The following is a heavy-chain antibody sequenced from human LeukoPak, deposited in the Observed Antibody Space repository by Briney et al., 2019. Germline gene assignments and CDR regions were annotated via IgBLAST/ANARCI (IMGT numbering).Heavy chain of an antibody. V-gene: IGHV3-21*01. CDR1: GFTFSTYS. Sequence: PGGSLRLSCAASGFTFSTYSMNWVRQAPGKGLEWVSIISGTSSHIFDADSVEGRFTISRDNAKNSLYLQMNSLRAEDTAVYYCARSVIVADTTRGFDYWGQAILVTVSS. D-gene: IGHD2/OR15-2a*01. CDR2: ISGTSSHI. J-gene: IGHJ4*02. CDR3: ARSVIVADTTRGFDY.